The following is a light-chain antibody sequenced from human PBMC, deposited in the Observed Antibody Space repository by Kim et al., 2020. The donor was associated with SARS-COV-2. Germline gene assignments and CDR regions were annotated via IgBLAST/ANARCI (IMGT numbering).Light chain of an antibody. V-gene: IGKV3-15*01. CDR1: QTIRRN. CDR2: GAF. Sequence: SVSPGERCTPSCRASQTIRRNLAWYQQKPGQAPRLLIYGAFTRATDIPARFSGSGSGTEFTLTISSLQSEDFAVYFCQQYDNWPRFGQGTKVDIK. CDR3: QQYDNWPR. J-gene: IGKJ1*01.